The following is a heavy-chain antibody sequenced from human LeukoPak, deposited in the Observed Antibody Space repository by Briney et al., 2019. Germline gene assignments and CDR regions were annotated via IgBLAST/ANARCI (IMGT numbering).Heavy chain of an antibody. V-gene: IGHV4-59*01. D-gene: IGHD2-15*01. CDR3: AKARYCSGGSCFPQLTPDY. CDR1: GGSINSYY. J-gene: IGHJ4*02. CDR2: INDSGST. Sequence: SETLSLTCTVSGGSINSYYWSWLRQPPGKGLEWIGNINDSGSTNSNPSLKSRATISLDMSKKHFYLDLSSVTAADTAIYYCAKARYCSGGSCFPQLTPDYWGQGTLVTVSS.